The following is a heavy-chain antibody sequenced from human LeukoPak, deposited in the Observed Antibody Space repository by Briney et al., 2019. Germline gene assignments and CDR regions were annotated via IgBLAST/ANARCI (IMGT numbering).Heavy chain of an antibody. V-gene: IGHV4-39*01. CDR2: IFYSGNT. CDR1: GGSIVSSTNY. D-gene: IGHD3-3*01. Sequence: PSETLSLTCTGFGGSIVSSTNYWARVRQPPGKGLDWIGSIFYSGNTHYNPSLKSLVTMSVDTSKNEFSMKMPSVTAADTAVYYCTRHWSEFYNYGMGVWGHGTTVTVSS. CDR3: TRHWSEFYNYGMGV. J-gene: IGHJ6*02.